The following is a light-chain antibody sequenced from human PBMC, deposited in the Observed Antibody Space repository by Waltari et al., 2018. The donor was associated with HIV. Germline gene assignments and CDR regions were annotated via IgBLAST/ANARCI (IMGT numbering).Light chain of an antibody. CDR3: NSRDTIGHWF. CDR2: DRN. V-gene: IGLV3-19*01. Sequence: SSELAQDPAVSVALGQTVRITCQGERVETYYPSWSQQKPGQAPVLVFYDRNNRPSGSPDRFSGSTSGDTASLTITGAQAEDEADYYCNSRDTIGHWFFGGGTKVTVL. J-gene: IGLJ3*02. CDR1: RVETYY.